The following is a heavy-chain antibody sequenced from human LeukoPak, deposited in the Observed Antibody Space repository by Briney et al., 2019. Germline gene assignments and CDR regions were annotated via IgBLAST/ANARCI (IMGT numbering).Heavy chain of an antibody. CDR3: AGQKDPRPIDY. Sequence: ASVKVSCRASGYTFIAYYMHWVRQAPGQGLEWMGWINPSSGGTNYAQKFQGRVTMTRDASISTAYMELSELRSDDTAVYYCAGQKDPRPIDYWGQGTLITVSS. V-gene: IGHV1-2*02. CDR2: INPSSGGT. CDR1: GYTFIAYY. J-gene: IGHJ4*02.